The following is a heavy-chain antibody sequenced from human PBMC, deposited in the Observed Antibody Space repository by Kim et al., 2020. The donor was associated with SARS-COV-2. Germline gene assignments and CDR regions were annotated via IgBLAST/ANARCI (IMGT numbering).Heavy chain of an antibody. Sequence: SGTGRFTISRDNSKNTLYLQMNSLRAEDTAVYYCAKDDIVVVVAATAFDYWGQGTMVTVSS. V-gene: IGHV3-23*01. D-gene: IGHD2-15*01. J-gene: IGHJ4*02. CDR3: AKDDIVVVVAATAFDY.